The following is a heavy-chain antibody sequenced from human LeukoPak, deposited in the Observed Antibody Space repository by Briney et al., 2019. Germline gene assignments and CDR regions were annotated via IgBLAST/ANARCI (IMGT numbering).Heavy chain of an antibody. J-gene: IGHJ4*02. CDR1: GFTFSRHG. V-gene: IGHV3-7*01. CDR3: ARDNLCSGGSCYYGFGY. D-gene: IGHD2-15*01. CDR2: RNKDGSER. Sequence: GGSLRLSCAPSGFTFSRHGMHWVRQPPGKRPEGVANRNKDGSERYYADSVKGRFTISRDNAKNSLYLQMNSLRAEDTAVYYCARDNLCSGGSCYYGFGYWGQGTLVTVSS.